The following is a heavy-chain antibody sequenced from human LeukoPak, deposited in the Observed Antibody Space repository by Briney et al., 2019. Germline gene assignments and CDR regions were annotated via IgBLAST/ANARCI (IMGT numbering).Heavy chain of an antibody. CDR2: ISGSGGST. D-gene: IGHD5-18*01. CDR1: GFTFSSYG. V-gene: IGHV3-23*01. J-gene: IGHJ4*02. Sequence: PGGSLRLSCAPSGFTFSSYGMSWVRQAPGKGLEWVSAISGSGGSTYYADSVKGRFTISRDNSKNTLYLQMNSLRAEDTAVYYCARDLQLWFIADWGQGTLVTVSS. CDR3: ARDLQLWFIAD.